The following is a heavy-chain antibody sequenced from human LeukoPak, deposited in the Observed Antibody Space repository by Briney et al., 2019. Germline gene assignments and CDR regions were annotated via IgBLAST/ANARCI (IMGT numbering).Heavy chain of an antibody. CDR2: IYYSGST. D-gene: IGHD4-17*01. V-gene: IGHV4-30-4*01. CDR3: AREGLYGDYAPPYYYYGMDV. Sequence: SETLSLTCTVSGGSISSGDYYWSWIRQPPGKGLEWIGYIYYSGSTYYNPSLKSRVTISVDTSKNQFSLKLSSVTAADTAVHYCAREGLYGDYAPPYYYYGMDVWGQGTTVTVSS. J-gene: IGHJ6*01. CDR1: GGSISSGDYY.